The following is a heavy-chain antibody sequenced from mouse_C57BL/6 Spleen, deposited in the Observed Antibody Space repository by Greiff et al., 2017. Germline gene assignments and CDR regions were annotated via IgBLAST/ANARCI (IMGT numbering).Heavy chain of an antibody. CDR2: IDPSDSYT. D-gene: IGHD1-1*02. CDR1: GYTFTSYW. CDR3: ARSGWSFDY. J-gene: IGHJ2*01. V-gene: IGHV1-69*01. Sequence: QVQLQQPGAELVMPGASVKLSCKASGYTFTSYWMHWVKQRPGQGLEWIGEIDPSDSYTTYNQKFKGKSTLTVDKSSSTAYMQLSSLTAEDSAVYYCARSGWSFDYWGQGTTLTVSS.